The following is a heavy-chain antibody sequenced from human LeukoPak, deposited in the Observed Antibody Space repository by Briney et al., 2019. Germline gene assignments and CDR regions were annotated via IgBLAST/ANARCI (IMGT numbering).Heavy chain of an antibody. J-gene: IGHJ4*02. CDR2: IYYKGRT. CDR1: GDSLSSFY. D-gene: IGHD1-20*01. Sequence: PSETLSLTCTVSGDSLSSFYWSWIRQSPGKGLEWIWYIYYKGRTNYNPSPKSRVTMSVDTSKRQFSLNLSSLTAADTAVYYCARGGNWNDAFDYWGQGTLVTVSS. CDR3: ARGGNWNDAFDY. V-gene: IGHV4-59*08.